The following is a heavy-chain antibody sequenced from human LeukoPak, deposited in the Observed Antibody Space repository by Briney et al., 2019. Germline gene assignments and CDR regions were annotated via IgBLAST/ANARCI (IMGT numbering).Heavy chain of an antibody. V-gene: IGHV3-7*01. CDR2: IKQDGSEK. CDR1: VFTLSSFL. D-gene: IGHD2-2*01. J-gene: IGHJ4*02. CDR3: ARSSRFCRSSRCDGWYFDY. Sequence: GGSLRLSCAASVFTLSSFLMSLVRQAPGKGLEWVANIKQDGSEKYYVDSVRGRFTISRDNAKNSLYLQMNSLRAGDTGLYWCARSSRFCRSSRCDGWYFDYWGQGTLVTVSS.